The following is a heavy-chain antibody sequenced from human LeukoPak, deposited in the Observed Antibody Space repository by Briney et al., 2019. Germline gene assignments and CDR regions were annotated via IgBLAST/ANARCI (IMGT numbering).Heavy chain of an antibody. Sequence: GGSLRLSCAASGFTFSSYAVSWVRQTPGKGLEWVSGISGSGGSTYYADSVKGRFTISRDNSKNTLYLQMNSLRTEDTAVYYCAKTPKIRGVSNFDYWGQGTLVTVSS. J-gene: IGHJ4*02. CDR3: AKTPKIRGVSNFDY. D-gene: IGHD3-10*01. CDR2: ISGSGGST. V-gene: IGHV3-23*01. CDR1: GFTFSSYA.